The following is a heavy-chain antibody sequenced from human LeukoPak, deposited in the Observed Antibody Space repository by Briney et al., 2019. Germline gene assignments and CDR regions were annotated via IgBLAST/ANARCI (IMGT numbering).Heavy chain of an antibody. CDR3: ARGFGNVRGVT. CDR1: GGSLSGDY. Sequence: SSETLSLTCAVYGGSLSGDYWSWIRQPPGKGLEWIGEINHGGNTNYNPSLESRASLSVDTSRNQISLRLSSVTAADTAVYYCARGFGNVRGVTWGQGTLVTVSS. V-gene: IGHV4-34*01. D-gene: IGHD3-16*01. CDR2: INHGGNT. J-gene: IGHJ5*02.